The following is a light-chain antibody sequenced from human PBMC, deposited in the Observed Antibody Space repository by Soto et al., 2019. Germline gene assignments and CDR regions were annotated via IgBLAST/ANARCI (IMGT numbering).Light chain of an antibody. Sequence: EIVMTQSPAPLSVSPGDRATVSCRASQSISSNLAWYQHKRGQAPRLLIYGASTRATGIPDRFSGIGSGSEFTLTINNLQSEDFAVYYYQQYNNWPPYTFGQGTKLEIK. V-gene: IGKV3-15*01. J-gene: IGKJ2*01. CDR1: QSISSN. CDR3: QQYNNWPPYT. CDR2: GAS.